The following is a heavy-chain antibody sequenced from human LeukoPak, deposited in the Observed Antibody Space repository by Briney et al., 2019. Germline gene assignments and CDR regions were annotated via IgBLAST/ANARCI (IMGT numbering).Heavy chain of an antibody. CDR2: LSDSSGST. CDR1: GFTLSSSW. V-gene: IGHV3-23*01. D-gene: IGHD3-3*01. Sequence: PGGSLRLSCVASGFTLSSSWMNCVRESPGKGVEWVSGLSDSSGSTYYADSVKGRFTISRDNSKNTLYLQMNSLRAEDTAVYYCATSRGAPIAVFGVVIRPFDHWGQGTLVTVSS. CDR3: ATSRGAPIAVFGVVIRPFDH. J-gene: IGHJ4*02.